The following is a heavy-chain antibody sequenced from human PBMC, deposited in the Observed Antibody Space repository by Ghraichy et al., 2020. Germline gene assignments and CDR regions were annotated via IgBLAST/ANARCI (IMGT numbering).Heavy chain of an antibody. J-gene: IGHJ5*02. V-gene: IGHV1-3*01. CDR2: INAGNGNT. CDR3: ASGRGRDNWFDP. CDR1: GYTFTSYA. Sequence: ASVKVSCKASGYTFTSYAMHWVRQAPGQRLEWMGWINAGNGNTKYSQKFQGRVTITRDTSASTAYMELSSLRSEDTAVYYCASGRGRDNWFDPWGQGTLVTVSS. D-gene: IGHD2-15*01.